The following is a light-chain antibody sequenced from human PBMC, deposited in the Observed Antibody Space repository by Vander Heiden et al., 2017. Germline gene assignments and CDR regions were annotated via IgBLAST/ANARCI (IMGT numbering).Light chain of an antibody. J-gene: IGLJ2*01. CDR1: SSDLGGYNY. CDR3: TSYTSRTTWV. V-gene: IGLV2-14*03. Sequence: QSALTQPASVSGSPGQSITISCTATSSDLGGYNYVSWYQQHPGKAPKVMIYDVSNRPSGVSNRFSGSKSGNTASLTISGLQAEDEADYYCTSYTSRTTWVFGGGTKLTVL. CDR2: DVS.